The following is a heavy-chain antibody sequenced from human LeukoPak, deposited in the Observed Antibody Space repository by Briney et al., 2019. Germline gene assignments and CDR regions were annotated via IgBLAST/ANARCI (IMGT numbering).Heavy chain of an antibody. CDR2: INHSGST. D-gene: IGHD3-22*01. CDR3: ARDGGYDSSGYHLLGLYYYGMDV. Sequence: SETLSLTCAVYGGSFSGYYWSWIRQPPGKRLEWIGEINHSGSTNYNPSLKSRVTISVDTSKNQFSLKLSSVTAAGTAVYYCARDGGYDSSGYHLLGLYYYGMDVWGQGTTVTVSS. CDR1: GGSFSGYY. J-gene: IGHJ6*02. V-gene: IGHV4-34*01.